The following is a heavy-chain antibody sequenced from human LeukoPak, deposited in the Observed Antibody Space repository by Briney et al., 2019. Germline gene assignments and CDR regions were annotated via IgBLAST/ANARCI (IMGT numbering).Heavy chain of an antibody. Sequence: GGSLRLSCAASGFAFSSYHMSWVRQAPGKGLEWVSYISSSSGTIYYADSVKGRFTTSRDDAKNSLYLQMNSLRAEDTAIYYCAKDVWWSVSWGQGTLVTVSS. V-gene: IGHV3-48*01. D-gene: IGHD2-8*02. J-gene: IGHJ5*02. CDR2: ISSSSGTI. CDR1: GFAFSSYH. CDR3: AKDVWWSVS.